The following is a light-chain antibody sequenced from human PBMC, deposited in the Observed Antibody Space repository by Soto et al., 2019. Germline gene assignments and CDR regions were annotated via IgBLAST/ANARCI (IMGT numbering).Light chain of an antibody. CDR2: KAS. Sequence: DIQMTQSPFTLSASVGDRVTITCRASQSISSWLAWYQQKPGKAPKLLIYKASTLESGVPSNFSGSGSGTEFTLTISSLQSEDFATYYCQQYNSYPSTFGQGTKVDVK. J-gene: IGKJ1*01. CDR1: QSISSW. V-gene: IGKV1-5*03. CDR3: QQYNSYPST.